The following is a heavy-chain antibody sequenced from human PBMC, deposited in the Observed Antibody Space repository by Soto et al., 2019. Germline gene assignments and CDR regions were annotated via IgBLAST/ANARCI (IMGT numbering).Heavy chain of an antibody. CDR3: ARGTRITGTTPYYYGMDG. J-gene: IGHJ6*02. CDR1: GGTFSSYA. CDR2: IIPIFGTA. V-gene: IGHV1-69*01. Sequence: QVQLVQSGAEVKKPGSSVKVSCKASGGTFSSYAISWVRQAPGQGLEWMGGIIPIFGTANYAQKFQGRVPITADESTSTAYMELGSLRSEDTAVYYCARGTRITGTTPYYYGMDGWGQGTTVTVSS. D-gene: IGHD1-7*01.